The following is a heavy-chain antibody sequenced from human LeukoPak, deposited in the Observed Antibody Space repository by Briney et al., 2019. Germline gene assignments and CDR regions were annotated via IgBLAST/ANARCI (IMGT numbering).Heavy chain of an antibody. V-gene: IGHV4-31*03. D-gene: IGHD4-23*01. CDR3: ARWHSTVVTAFDY. Sequence: SETLSLTCTVSGGSISSGGYYWSWIRQHPGKGLEWSGYIYYSGSTYYNPSLKSRVTISVDTSKNQFSLKLSSVTAADTAVYYCARWHSTVVTAFDYWGQGTLVTVSS. CDR1: GGSISSGGYY. J-gene: IGHJ4*02. CDR2: IYYSGST.